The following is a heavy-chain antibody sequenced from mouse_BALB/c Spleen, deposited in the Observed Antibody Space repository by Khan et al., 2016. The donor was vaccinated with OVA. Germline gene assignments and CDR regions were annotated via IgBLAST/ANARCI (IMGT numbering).Heavy chain of an antibody. J-gene: IGHJ2*01. Sequence: QVQLKESGPELKKPGETVKISCKGSGYTFTNYGINWVKQAPGKGVKWMGWINTNTGDPTYAEEFKGRFGFSLETSASTAYLQINNLKNEDTATYCCGRKGRDLDYWGQGTTLTVSS. CDR3: GRKGRDLDY. CDR1: GYTFTNYG. V-gene: IGHV9-3*02. CDR2: INTNTGDP.